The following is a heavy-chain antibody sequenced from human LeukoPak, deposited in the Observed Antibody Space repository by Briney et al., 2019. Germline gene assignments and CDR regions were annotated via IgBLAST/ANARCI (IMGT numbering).Heavy chain of an antibody. V-gene: IGHV3-74*01. CDR3: ARDFDEGGSGSFDF. J-gene: IGHJ4*02. CDR2: INSDGSSS. D-gene: IGHD3-10*01. CDR1: GFTFSNYV. Sequence: GGSLRLSCAASGFTFSNYVMHWVRQAPGKGLVWVSRINSDGSSSSYADSVKGRFTISRDNAKNTLYLQMNSLRAEDTAMYYCARDFDEGGSGSFDFWGQGTLVTVSS.